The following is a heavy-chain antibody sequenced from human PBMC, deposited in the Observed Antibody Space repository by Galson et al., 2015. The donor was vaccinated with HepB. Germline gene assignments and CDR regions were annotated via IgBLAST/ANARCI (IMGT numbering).Heavy chain of an antibody. V-gene: IGHV1-2*02. Sequence: SVKVSCKASGDTFTGYSMDWVRQAPGQGLEWMGWINPNSGATNCAHKFQGRVTMTRDTSISTVYMELSSLRSDDTAVYYCARGDPTSGSSRGILDPWGQGTLVTISS. J-gene: IGHJ5*02. CDR1: GDTFTGYS. CDR2: INPNSGAT. D-gene: IGHD3-22*01. CDR3: ARGDPTSGSSRGILDP.